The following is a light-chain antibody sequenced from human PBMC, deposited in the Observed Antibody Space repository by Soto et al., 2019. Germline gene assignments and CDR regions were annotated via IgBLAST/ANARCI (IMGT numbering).Light chain of an antibody. Sequence: EIVMTQSPATLSVSPGERATLSCRASQGVSSNLAWYQQTPGQAPRLLIYDASTRATGIPARFSGSGSGTEFTLTISSLQSEDFAVYYCQQYGSSGTFGQGTKVDIK. V-gene: IGKV3-15*01. J-gene: IGKJ1*01. CDR1: QGVSSN. CDR2: DAS. CDR3: QQYGSSGT.